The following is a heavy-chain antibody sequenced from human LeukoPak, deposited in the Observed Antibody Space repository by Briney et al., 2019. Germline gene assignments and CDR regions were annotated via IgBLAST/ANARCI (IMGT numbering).Heavy chain of an antibody. Sequence: ASVKVSCKPSGYSFTDYYIHWVRQAPGQGLEWMGWINPNSGGTDYAQKFQGRVTMTRDTSISTVYMELSRLTSDDTAVYHCAREKGFYFDYWGQGTLITVSS. CDR2: INPNSGGT. CDR1: GYSFTDYY. V-gene: IGHV1-2*02. J-gene: IGHJ4*02. CDR3: AREKGFYFDY.